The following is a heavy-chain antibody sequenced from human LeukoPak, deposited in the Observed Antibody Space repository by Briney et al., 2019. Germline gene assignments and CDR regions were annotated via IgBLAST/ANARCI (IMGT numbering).Heavy chain of an antibody. V-gene: IGHV4-39*01. CDR2: IYYSGST. J-gene: IGHJ4*02. D-gene: IGHD2-8*01. CDR1: GGSISSSSYY. CDR3: ATDIVLMVYATPFDY. Sequence: SETLSLTCTVSGGSISSSSYYWGWIRQPPGKGLEWIGSIYYSGSTYYNPSLKSRVTISVDTSKNQFSLKLSSVTAADTAVYYCATDIVLMVYATPFDYWGQGTLVTVSS.